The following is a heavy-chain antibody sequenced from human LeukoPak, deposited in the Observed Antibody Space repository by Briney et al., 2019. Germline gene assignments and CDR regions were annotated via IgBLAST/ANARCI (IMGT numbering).Heavy chain of an antibody. CDR3: AKAQGWELPYYFDY. J-gene: IGHJ4*02. CDR1: GFTFSSYG. D-gene: IGHD1-26*01. V-gene: IGHV3-30*02. Sequence: PGGSLRLSCAASGFTFSSYGMHWVRQAPGKGLGWVAFIRYDGSNKYYADSVKGRFTISRDNSKNTLYLQMNSLRAEDTAVYYCAKAQGWELPYYFDYWGQGTLVTVSS. CDR2: IRYDGSNK.